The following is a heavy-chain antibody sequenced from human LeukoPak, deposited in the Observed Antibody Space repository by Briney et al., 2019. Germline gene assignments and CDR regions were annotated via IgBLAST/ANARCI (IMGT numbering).Heavy chain of an antibody. V-gene: IGHV1-69*13. CDR2: IIPIFGTA. Sequence: ASVKVSCKASGGTFSSYAISWVRQAPGQGLEWMGGIIPIFGTANYAQKFQGRVTITADESTSTAYMELSSLRSEDTAVYYCARFSDSSGYFNFYYFDYWGQGTLVTVSS. D-gene: IGHD3-22*01. CDR1: GGTFSSYA. CDR3: ARFSDSSGYFNFYYFDY. J-gene: IGHJ4*02.